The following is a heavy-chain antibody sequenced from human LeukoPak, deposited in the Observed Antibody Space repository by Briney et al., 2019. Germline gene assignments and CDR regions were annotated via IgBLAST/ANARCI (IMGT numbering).Heavy chain of an antibody. J-gene: IGHJ4*02. CDR1: GFTFSNAW. Sequence: GGSLRLSCAASGFTFSNAWMNWLRQAPGKGLEWVANIKLDGSEKNYVDSVKGRFTISRDNTKNSLYLQMNSLRVEDTAVFYCARDQYDTWSRRGNFDSWGQGTLVIVSS. D-gene: IGHD3-3*01. CDR3: ARDQYDTWSRRGNFDS. V-gene: IGHV3-7*03. CDR2: IKLDGSEK.